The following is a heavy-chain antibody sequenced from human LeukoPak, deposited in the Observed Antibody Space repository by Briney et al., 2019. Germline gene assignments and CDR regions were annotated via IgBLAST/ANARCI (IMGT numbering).Heavy chain of an antibody. J-gene: IGHJ6*02. CDR3: ARVPSGSYRYYYYGMDV. CDR2: IIPIFGTA. D-gene: IGHD1-26*01. V-gene: IGHV1-69*13. Sequence: SVKVSCKASGGTFSIYAISWVRQAPGQGPEWMGGIIPIFGTANYAQKFQGRVTITADESTSTAYMELSSLRSEDTAVYYCARVPSGSYRYYYYGMDVWGQGTTVTVSS. CDR1: GGTFSIYA.